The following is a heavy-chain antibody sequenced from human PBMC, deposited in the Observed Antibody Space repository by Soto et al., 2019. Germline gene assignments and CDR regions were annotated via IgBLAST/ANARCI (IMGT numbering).Heavy chain of an antibody. J-gene: IGHJ4*02. CDR3: ARDRPAHYDFWSGYYPFDY. V-gene: IGHV3-48*02. D-gene: IGHD3-3*01. CDR1: GFTFSSYS. Sequence: PGGSLRLSCAASGFTFSSYSMNWVRQAPGKGLEWVSYISSSSSTIYYADSVKGRFTISRDNAKNSLYLQMNSLRDEDTAVYYCARDRPAHYDFWSGYYPFDYWGQGTLVTVSS. CDR2: ISSSSSTI.